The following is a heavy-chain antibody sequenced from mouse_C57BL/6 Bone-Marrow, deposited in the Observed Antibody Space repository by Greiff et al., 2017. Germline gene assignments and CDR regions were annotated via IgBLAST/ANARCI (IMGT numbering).Heavy chain of an antibody. CDR3: ERQGPLLWLRLDAMDY. V-gene: IGHV5-12*01. J-gene: IGHJ4*01. Sequence: EVQGVESGGGLVQPGGSLKLSCAASGFTFSDYYMYWVRQTPEKRLEWVAYISNGGGSTYYPDTVKGRFTISRDNAKNTLYLQMSRMKSEDTAMYDCERQGPLLWLRLDAMDYWGRGTAVTVSS. D-gene: IGHD2-2*01. CDR1: GFTFSDYY. CDR2: ISNGGGST.